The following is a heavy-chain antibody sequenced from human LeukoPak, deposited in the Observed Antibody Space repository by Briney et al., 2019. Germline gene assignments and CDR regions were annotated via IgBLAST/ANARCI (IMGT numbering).Heavy chain of an antibody. CDR2: ISSSSSYI. CDR1: GFTFSSYS. V-gene: IGHV3-21*01. CDR3: ARDALIYSSGWYPHPFDY. D-gene: IGHD6-19*01. J-gene: IGHJ4*02. Sequence: GGSLRLSCAASGFTFSSYSMNWVRQAPGKGLEWVSSISSSSSYIYYADSVKGRFTISRDNAKNSLYLQMNSLRAEDTAVYYCARDALIYSSGWYPHPFDYWGQGTLVTVSS.